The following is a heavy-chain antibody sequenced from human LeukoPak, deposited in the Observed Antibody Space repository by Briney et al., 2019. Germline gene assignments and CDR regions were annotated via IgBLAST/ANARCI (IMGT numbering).Heavy chain of an antibody. CDR1: GGSISSSSYY. D-gene: IGHD3-10*01. CDR3: ATHYGSGEGGYYYYYMDV. J-gene: IGHJ6*03. V-gene: IGHV4-61*05. Sequence: PSETLSLTCTVSGGSISSSSYYWGWIRQPPGKGLEWIGYIYYSGSTNYNPSLKSRVTISVDTSKNQFSLKLSSVTAADTAVYYCATHYGSGEGGYYYYYMDVWGKGTTVTISS. CDR2: IYYSGST.